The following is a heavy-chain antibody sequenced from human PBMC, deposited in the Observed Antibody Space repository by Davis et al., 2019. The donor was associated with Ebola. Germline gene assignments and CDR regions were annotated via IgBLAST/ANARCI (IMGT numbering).Heavy chain of an antibody. CDR2: ISYDGSNK. J-gene: IGHJ6*02. D-gene: IGHD6-13*01. CDR3: ARDKQQLTPDYYYGMDV. CDR1: GFTFSSYA. Sequence: PGGSLRLSCAASGFTFSSYAMHWVRQAPGKGLEWVAVISYDGSNKYYADSVKGRFTISRDNSKNTLYLQMNSLRAEDTAVYYCARDKQQLTPDYYYGMDVWGQGTTVTVSS. V-gene: IGHV3-30-3*01.